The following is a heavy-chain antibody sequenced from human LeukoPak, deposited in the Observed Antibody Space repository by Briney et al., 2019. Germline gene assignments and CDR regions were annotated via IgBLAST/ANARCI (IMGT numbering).Heavy chain of an antibody. CDR1: GGSISSSSYY. J-gene: IGHJ4*02. D-gene: IGHD2-15*01. Sequence: SETLSLTCPVSGGSISSSSYYWGWIRQPPGKGLDWIGSIYYSGSTYYNPSLKSRVTISVDTSKNQFSLKLSSVTAADTAVYYCARDVYGGIFDYWGQGTLVTVSS. V-gene: IGHV4-39*07. CDR2: IYYSGST. CDR3: ARDVYGGIFDY.